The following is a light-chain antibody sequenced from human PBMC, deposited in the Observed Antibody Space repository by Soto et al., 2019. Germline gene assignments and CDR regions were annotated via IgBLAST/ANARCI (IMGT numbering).Light chain of an antibody. J-gene: IGKJ1*01. CDR1: QSIRYY. CDR2: GAS. Sequence: DIQLTQSPPTLSASVGDRVTITCRASQSIRYYLAWYQQMPGKAPKLLIYGASSLQSGVPSRFRGSGSGTEFTLTIISLQPDDFATYFCQHHNSYYQTFGQGTKVDIK. CDR3: QHHNSYYQT. V-gene: IGKV1-5*01.